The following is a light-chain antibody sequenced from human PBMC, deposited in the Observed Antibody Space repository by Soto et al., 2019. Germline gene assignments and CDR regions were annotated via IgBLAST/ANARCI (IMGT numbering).Light chain of an antibody. Sequence: EVVLTQSPGTLSLSPGERATLSCRASQSVSNNYFAWYQQKPGQAPSLLIFGSSDRATGIPDRFSGSGSGTDFALTISRLGHQDFAEYYCQQYGSSPPYTFGQGTPLAIK. J-gene: IGKJ2*01. CDR1: QSVSNNY. CDR3: QQYGSSPPYT. CDR2: GSS. V-gene: IGKV3-20*01.